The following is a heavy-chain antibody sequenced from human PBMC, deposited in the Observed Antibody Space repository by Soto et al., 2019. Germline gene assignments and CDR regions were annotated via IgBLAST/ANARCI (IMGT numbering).Heavy chain of an antibody. D-gene: IGHD3-22*01. V-gene: IGHV3-30*18. Sequence: GGSLRLSCAASGFTFSSYGMHWVRQAPGKGLEWVAVISYDGSNKYYADSVKGRFTISRDNSKNTLYLQMNSLRAEDTAVYYCANFAGYYDSSGYSWGQGTLVTVSS. CDR1: GFTFSSYG. J-gene: IGHJ5*02. CDR3: ANFAGYYDSSGYS. CDR2: ISYDGSNK.